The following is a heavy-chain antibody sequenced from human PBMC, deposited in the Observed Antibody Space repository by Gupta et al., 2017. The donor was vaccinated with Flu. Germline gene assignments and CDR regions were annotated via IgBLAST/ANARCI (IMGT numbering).Heavy chain of an antibody. Sequence: SYGMNWVRQAPGKRLDCGASISSSTSYIYYADVWRGQFTISRDNDENALYLQMTSLSDEAKAVYYCTRSCYCSAGRCYSDYWGQGVLVTVSS. CDR2: ISSSTSYI. V-gene: IGHV3-21*01. D-gene: IGHD6-13*01. J-gene: IGHJ4*02. CDR3: TRSCYCSAGRCYSDY. CDR1: SYG.